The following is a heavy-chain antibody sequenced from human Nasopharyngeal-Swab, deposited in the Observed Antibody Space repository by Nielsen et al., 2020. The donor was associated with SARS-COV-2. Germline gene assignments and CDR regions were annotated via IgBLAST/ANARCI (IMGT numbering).Heavy chain of an antibody. Sequence: GESLKISCAASGFTFSNAWMSWVRQAPGKGLEWVANIKPDGSEKYYVDSVKGRFTISRDNARNSLYLQINSLRAEDTAMYYCARESVSITTYIDHWGQGTLVTVSS. D-gene: IGHD4-11*01. J-gene: IGHJ4*02. CDR2: IKPDGSEK. V-gene: IGHV3-7*03. CDR3: ARESVSITTYIDH. CDR1: GFTFSNAW.